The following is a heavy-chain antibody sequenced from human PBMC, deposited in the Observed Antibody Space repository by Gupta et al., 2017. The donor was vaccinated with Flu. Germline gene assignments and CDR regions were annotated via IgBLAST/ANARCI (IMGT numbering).Heavy chain of an antibody. D-gene: IGHD5-12*01. CDR3: ARLAEMASDY. CDR2: IYPGDSDT. V-gene: IGHV5-51*01. J-gene: IGHJ4*02. Sequence: IAWVRQTPGKGLEWMGIIYPGDSDTRYSPSFQGQVTFSADTSISTAYLQWSSLKASDTAMYYCARLAEMASDYWGQGTLVTVSS.